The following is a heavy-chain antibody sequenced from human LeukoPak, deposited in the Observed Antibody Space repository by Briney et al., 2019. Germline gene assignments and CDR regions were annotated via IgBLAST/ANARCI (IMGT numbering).Heavy chain of an antibody. D-gene: IGHD3-16*01. CDR3: VRDLILVWTPGDDFDH. CDR1: GFTFSNYW. CDR2: INERATII. J-gene: IGHJ4*02. V-gene: IGHV3-74*01. Sequence: AGGSLRLSCAASGFTFSNYWMHWGRHAPGKGLEWVSRINERATIISYADSVKGRFTISRENATNTLYLQMNSLPAEETAVYYCVRDLILVWTPGDDFDHWGQGTLVTVSS.